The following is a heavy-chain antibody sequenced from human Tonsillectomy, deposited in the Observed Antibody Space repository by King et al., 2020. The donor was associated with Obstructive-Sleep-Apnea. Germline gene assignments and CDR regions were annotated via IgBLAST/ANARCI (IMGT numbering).Heavy chain of an antibody. D-gene: IGHD1-14*01. CDR2: ISYDGSNK. CDR1: GFTFSSYA. Sequence: VQLVESGGGVVQPGRSLRLSCSASGFTFSSYAMHWVRQAPGKGLEWVAVISYDGSNKYYADSVKGRFTISRANSKNTLYLQMNSLRAEDTAVYYCARDLKTEGDYWGQGPLVTVSS. J-gene: IGHJ4*02. CDR3: ARDLKTEGDY. V-gene: IGHV3-30-3*01.